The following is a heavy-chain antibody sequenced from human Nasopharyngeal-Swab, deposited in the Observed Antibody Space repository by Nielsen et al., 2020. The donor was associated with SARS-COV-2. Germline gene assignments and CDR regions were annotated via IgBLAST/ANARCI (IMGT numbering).Heavy chain of an antibody. CDR2: MNPNSGNT. D-gene: IGHD3-16*02. CDR1: GYTFTSYD. Sequence: ASVKVSCKASGYTFTSYDIHWLRQATGQGLEWMGWMNPNSGNTGYAQKFQGRVTMTRNTSISTAYMELSSLRSEDTAVYYCARSARYYDYVLGSYRQSGMDVWGQGATVTVSS. V-gene: IGHV1-8*01. CDR3: ARSARYYDYVLGSYRQSGMDV. J-gene: IGHJ6*02.